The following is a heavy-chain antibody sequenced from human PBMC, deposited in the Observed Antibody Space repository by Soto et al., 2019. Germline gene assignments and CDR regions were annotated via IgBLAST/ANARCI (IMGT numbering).Heavy chain of an antibody. CDR1: GGTFSSYA. CDR2: IIPIFGTA. Sequence: ASVKVSCKASGGTFSSYAISWVRQAPGQGLEWMGGIIPIFGTANYAQKFQGRVTITADESTSTAYMELSSLRSEDTAVYYCAGRHDYYDSSGYYPHFDYWGQGTLVTVSS. D-gene: IGHD3-22*01. CDR3: AGRHDYYDSSGYYPHFDY. V-gene: IGHV1-69*13. J-gene: IGHJ4*02.